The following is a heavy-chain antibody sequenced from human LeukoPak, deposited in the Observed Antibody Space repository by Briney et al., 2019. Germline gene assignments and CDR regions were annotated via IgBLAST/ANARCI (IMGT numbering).Heavy chain of an antibody. Sequence: GVSLRLSCAASGFTFGSYSMNWVRQAPGKGLEWVSYISNAGITIYYADSVKGRFTISRDNAKNTLLLQMNSLRAEDTAVYYCVRDGVGAPPFDYWGQGVLVTVSS. J-gene: IGHJ4*02. V-gene: IGHV3-48*04. CDR2: ISNAGITI. D-gene: IGHD1-26*01. CDR1: GFTFGSYS. CDR3: VRDGVGAPPFDY.